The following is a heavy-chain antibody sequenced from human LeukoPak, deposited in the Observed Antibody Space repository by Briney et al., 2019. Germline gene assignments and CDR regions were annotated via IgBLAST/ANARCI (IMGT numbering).Heavy chain of an antibody. CDR3: ARDRLIGYSSSWYGDYYYGMDV. D-gene: IGHD6-13*01. CDR1: GGSFSGYY. Sequence: ETLSLTCAVYGGSFSGYYWSWVRQAPGKGLEWVSVIYSGGSTYYADSVKGRFTISRDNSKNTLYLQMNSLRAEDTAVYYCARDRLIGYSSSWYGDYYYGMDVWGQGTTVTVSS. J-gene: IGHJ6*02. CDR2: IYSGGST. V-gene: IGHV3-66*01.